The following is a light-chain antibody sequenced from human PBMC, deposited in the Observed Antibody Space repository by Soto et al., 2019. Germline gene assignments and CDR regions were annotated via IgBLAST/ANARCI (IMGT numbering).Light chain of an antibody. CDR1: SSNIGSNP. Sequence: QSVLTQPPSASGTPGQRVTISCSGSSSNIGSNPVNWYQHLPGTAPKLLVYSDNQRPSGVPVRFSGSKSGTSASLAVSGLQSEDEADYYCAAWDGSLKGYVFGTGTKLTVL. CDR2: SDN. V-gene: IGLV1-44*01. CDR3: AAWDGSLKGYV. J-gene: IGLJ1*01.